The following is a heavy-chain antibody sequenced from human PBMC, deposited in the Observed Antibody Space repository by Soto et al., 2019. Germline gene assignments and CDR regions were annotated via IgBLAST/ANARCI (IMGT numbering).Heavy chain of an antibody. V-gene: IGHV1-69*01. J-gene: IGHJ6*02. CDR3: ARGYSGGYYYAMDV. D-gene: IGHD4-4*01. CDR1: GGTFTTYA. CDR2: IIPMYNKP. Sequence: QVQLVQSGAEVKKPGSSVRVSCQASGGTFTTYAFNWVRQAPGQGLEWMGGIIPMYNKPNYAPNFLGRVTISAHPSTSTAYMELTTLRSEDTAVYFCARGYSGGYYYAMDVWGQGTTVTVSS.